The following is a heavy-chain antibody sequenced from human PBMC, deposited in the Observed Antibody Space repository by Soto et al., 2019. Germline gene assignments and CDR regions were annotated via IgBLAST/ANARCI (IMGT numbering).Heavy chain of an antibody. CDR3: ARGRYYYDSSGYHSPFDY. J-gene: IGHJ4*02. V-gene: IGHV3-53*02. D-gene: IGHD3-22*01. CDR2: IYSGGST. Sequence: EVQLVETGGGLIQPGGSLRVSCAASGFTVSSYYMIWVRQAPGKGLEWVSVIYSGGSTYYADSVKGRFTVSRDNSKNMLSLQMNSLRAEDTAVYYCARGRYYYDSSGYHSPFDYWGQGTLVTVSS. CDR1: GFTVSSYY.